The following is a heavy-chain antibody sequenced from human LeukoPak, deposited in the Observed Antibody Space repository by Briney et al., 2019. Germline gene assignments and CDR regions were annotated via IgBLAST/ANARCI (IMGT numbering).Heavy chain of an antibody. CDR3: ARGRQVVTIFGVAPGYFDY. Sequence: PSQTLSLTCTVSGGSISSGGYYWCWIRQHPGKGLEWIGYIYYSGSTYYNPSLKSRVTISVDTSKNQFSLKLSSVTAADTAVYYCARGRQVVTIFGVAPGYFDYWGQGTLVTVSS. V-gene: IGHV4-31*03. CDR2: IYYSGST. CDR1: GGSISSGGYY. J-gene: IGHJ4*02. D-gene: IGHD3-3*01.